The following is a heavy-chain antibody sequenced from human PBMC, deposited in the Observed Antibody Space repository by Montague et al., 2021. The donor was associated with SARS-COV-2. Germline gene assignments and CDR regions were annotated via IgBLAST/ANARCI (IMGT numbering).Heavy chain of an antibody. CDR2: INGDGSFT. CDR3: ARHRIVPGGFDY. V-gene: IGHV3-74*01. Sequence: SLRLSCPASGFTFSDYWMHWVRQAPGKGLMWLSNINGDGSFTRYADSVKGRFTISRDIPKNTLYLQMNGLTAEDTAVYYCARHRIVPGGFDYWGQGTLVTVSS. CDR1: GFTFSDYW. D-gene: IGHD2-2*01. J-gene: IGHJ4*02.